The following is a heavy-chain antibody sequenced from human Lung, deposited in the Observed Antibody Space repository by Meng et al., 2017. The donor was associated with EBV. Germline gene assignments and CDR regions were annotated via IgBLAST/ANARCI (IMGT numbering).Heavy chain of an antibody. CDR1: AGSHDTVTW. J-gene: IGHJ4*02. CDR3: ATQESRDGHDPY. Sequence: QSHVHESRPGFACHCGPSDLPLLVMAGSHDTVTWGTWVRQSPGKGREWIGEMYHSGTTNYNPSLKSRVTISMGKSNNQLSLKLNSVTAADTAVYYCATQESRDGHDPYWGQGTLVTVSS. CDR2: MYHSGTT. V-gene: IGHV4-4*02. D-gene: IGHD5-24*01.